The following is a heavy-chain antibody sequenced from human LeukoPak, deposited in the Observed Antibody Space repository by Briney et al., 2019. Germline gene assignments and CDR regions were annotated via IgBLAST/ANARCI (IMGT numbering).Heavy chain of an antibody. CDR1: GGTFSSSS. Sequence: ASVKVSCKASGGTFSSSSISWVRQAPGQGLEWMGGIIPIFGTANYAQKFQGRVTITADESTRTAYMKLSSLRSEYTAVYYCARPAAYHLPKEMFLYYWGQGTLVTVSS. D-gene: IGHD2-2*01. J-gene: IGHJ4*02. V-gene: IGHV1-69*01. CDR2: IIPIFGTA. CDR3: ARPAAYHLPKEMFLYY.